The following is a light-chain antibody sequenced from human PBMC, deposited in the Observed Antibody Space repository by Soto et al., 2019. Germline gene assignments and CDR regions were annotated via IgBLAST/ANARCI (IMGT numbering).Light chain of an antibody. V-gene: IGKV3-20*01. CDR3: YQYDSSPWT. J-gene: IGKJ1*01. Sequence: EFMLTQSPGTLSLSPGERATLSCRASQTVRNNYLAWYQQKPGQAPRLLIYDASSRATGIPDRFSGSGSGTDFALTISRPEPEDFAVYFCYQYDSSPWTFGQGTKVDIK. CDR2: DAS. CDR1: QTVRNNY.